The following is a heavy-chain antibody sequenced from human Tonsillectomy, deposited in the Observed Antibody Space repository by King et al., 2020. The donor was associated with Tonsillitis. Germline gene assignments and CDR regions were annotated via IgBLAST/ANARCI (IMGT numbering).Heavy chain of an antibody. Sequence: VQLVESGGVVVQPGGSLRLSCAASGFTFDDCAMHWVRQAPGKGLEWVSLISWDGGSTYYADSVKGRFTISKDNSKNSLYLQMNSLRAEDTALYYCAKGSSGYQTTLEYWGQGTLVTVSS. CDR3: AKGSSGYQTTLEY. V-gene: IGHV3-43D*03. D-gene: IGHD3-22*01. J-gene: IGHJ4*02. CDR1: GFTFDDCA. CDR2: ISWDGGST.